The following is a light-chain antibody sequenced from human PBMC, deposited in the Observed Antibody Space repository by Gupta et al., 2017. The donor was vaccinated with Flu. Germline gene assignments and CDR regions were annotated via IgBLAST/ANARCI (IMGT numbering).Light chain of an antibody. Sequence: PSFLSTSVGDRVTITCRASQVISNYLAWYQQKPGKAPKLLIYGASKLESGVPSRFSGSGSGTEFTLTINRLQPEDFATYYCQQTDRYPLTFGGGTKVEIK. J-gene: IGKJ4*01. CDR3: QQTDRYPLT. V-gene: IGKV1-9*01. CDR2: GAS. CDR1: QVISNY.